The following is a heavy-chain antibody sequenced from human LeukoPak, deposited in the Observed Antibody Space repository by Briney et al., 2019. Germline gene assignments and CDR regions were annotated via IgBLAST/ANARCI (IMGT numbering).Heavy chain of an antibody. Sequence: GGSLRLSCAASAFTFSSYTMNWVRQAPGKGLEWVSSISSSSSYIYYADSVKGRFTISRDNSKNTLYLQMNSLRAEDTAVYYCAKALGFGELLSFDYWGQGTLVTVSS. D-gene: IGHD3-10*01. V-gene: IGHV3-21*01. CDR2: ISSSSSYI. J-gene: IGHJ4*02. CDR3: AKALGFGELLSFDY. CDR1: AFTFSSYT.